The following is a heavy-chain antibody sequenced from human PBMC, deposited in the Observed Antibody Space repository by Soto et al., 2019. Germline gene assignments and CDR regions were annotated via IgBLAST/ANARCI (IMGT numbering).Heavy chain of an antibody. D-gene: IGHD5-12*01. CDR3: AKGPSPSDGFERIEQ. V-gene: IGHV3-23*01. Sequence: LRLSCAASEFTFSNYAMSCVRQSPGKGLEWVSGISGSGGTTYYADSVKGRFTISRDNSKNTLYLQMNSLRAEDTAVYYCAKGPSPSDGFERIEQWGQGTLVTVSS. J-gene: IGHJ4*02. CDR1: EFTFSNYA. CDR2: ISGSGGTT.